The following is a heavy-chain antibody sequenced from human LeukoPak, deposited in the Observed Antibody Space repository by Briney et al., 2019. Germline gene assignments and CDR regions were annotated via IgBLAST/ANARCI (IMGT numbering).Heavy chain of an antibody. D-gene: IGHD2-2*01. CDR2: INPNSGGT. CDR3: ASSIVYCSSTSCYFN. V-gene: IGHV1-2*02. CDR1: GYTFTGYF. Sequence: GASVKVSFKASGYTFTGYFMHWVRPAPGQGPEWMGWINPNSGGTNYAQKFQGRVTMTRDTSISTAYMELSRLRSDDTAVYYCASSIVYCSSTSCYFNWGQGTLVTVSS. J-gene: IGHJ4*02.